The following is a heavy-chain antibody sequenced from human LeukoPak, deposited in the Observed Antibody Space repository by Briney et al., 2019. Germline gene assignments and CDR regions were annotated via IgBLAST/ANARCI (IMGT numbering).Heavy chain of an antibody. D-gene: IGHD6-19*01. Sequence: PGGSLRLSCAASGFTFSSYAMSWVRQAPGKGLEWVSAISGSGGSTYYADSVKGRFTISRDNSKNTLYLQMNSLRAEDTAVYHCAYIYSSGWWPPLDYWGQGTLVTVSS. V-gene: IGHV3-23*01. CDR1: GFTFSSYA. CDR2: ISGSGGST. CDR3: AYIYSSGWWPPLDY. J-gene: IGHJ4*02.